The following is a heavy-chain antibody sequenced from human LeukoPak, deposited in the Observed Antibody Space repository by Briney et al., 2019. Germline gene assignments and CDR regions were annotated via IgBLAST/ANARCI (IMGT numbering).Heavy chain of an antibody. CDR3: ASRVNTAMVTTPFDY. Sequence: PSETLSLTCAVYGGSFSGYYGSWIRQPPGKGLEWIGEINHSGSTNYNPSLKSRVTISVDTSKNQFSLKLSSVTAADTAVYYCASRVNTAMVTTPFDYWGQGTLVTVSS. CDR1: GGSFSGYY. J-gene: IGHJ4*02. CDR2: INHSGST. V-gene: IGHV4-34*01. D-gene: IGHD5-18*01.